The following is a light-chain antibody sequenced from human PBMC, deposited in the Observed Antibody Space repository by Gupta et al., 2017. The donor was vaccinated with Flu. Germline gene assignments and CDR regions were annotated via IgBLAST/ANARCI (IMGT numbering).Light chain of an antibody. CDR2: ASS. V-gene: IGKV3D-15*01. CDR3: QQYNNWRPYS. J-gene: IGKJ2*03. Sequence: EIVMTQSPATLSVSPGERVTLSCRASQSVSSNLAWYQQKPGQAPRLLIYASSTRATGVPARFSGSGSGTEFTLTISSLQSEDFAVYYCQQYNNWRPYSFGQGTKLEIK. CDR1: QSVSSN.